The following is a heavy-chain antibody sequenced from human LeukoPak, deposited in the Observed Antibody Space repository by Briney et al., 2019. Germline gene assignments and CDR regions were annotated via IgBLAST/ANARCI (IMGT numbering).Heavy chain of an antibody. CDR1: GCSISSSSYY. V-gene: IGHV4-39*01. CDR2: IYYSGST. J-gene: IGHJ2*01. D-gene: IGHD2-21*02. Sequence: KPSETLSLTCTVSGCSISSSSYYGGWIRQPPGKGLEWIGSIYYSGSTYYNPSLKRRVTISVDTSKIQFSLKLSSVPAADTAVYYCARHCVVVPAITISWYFALWGRGTLVTVSS. CDR3: ARHCVVVPAITISWYFAL.